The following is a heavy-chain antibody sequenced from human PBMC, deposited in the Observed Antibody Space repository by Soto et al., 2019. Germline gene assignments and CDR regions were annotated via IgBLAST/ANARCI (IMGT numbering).Heavy chain of an antibody. CDR1: GYTFTGHY. CDR3: GRGRSGQIVVFY. CDR2: IGPESGAT. Sequence: ASVKVSCKASGYTFTGHYIHWVRQAPEQGPEWMGEIGPESGATRYAQKFQGRVTVTRDTSITTVYMELKNLSPDDTAVYYCGRGRSGQIVVFYWGQGTPVTVSS. V-gene: IGHV1-2*02. D-gene: IGHD1-26*01. J-gene: IGHJ4*02.